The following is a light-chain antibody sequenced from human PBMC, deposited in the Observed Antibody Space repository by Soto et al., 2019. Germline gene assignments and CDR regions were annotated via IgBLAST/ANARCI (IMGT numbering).Light chain of an antibody. Sequence: EIVLTQSPGTLSLSPGERDTLSCRASQSVSSSYLAWYQQKPGQAPRLVIYGASSRATGIPDRFSGSGSGTDFTLTISSLEPEDFAVYYCQQRSNWPTWTFGQGTKVDIK. CDR3: QQRSNWPTWT. CDR1: QSVSSSY. J-gene: IGKJ1*01. V-gene: IGKV3D-20*02. CDR2: GAS.